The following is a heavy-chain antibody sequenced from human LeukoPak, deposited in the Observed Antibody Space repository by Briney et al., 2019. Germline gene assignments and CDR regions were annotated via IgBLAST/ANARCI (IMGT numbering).Heavy chain of an antibody. CDR3: ARAIDYYGSGSYYNPLDY. D-gene: IGHD3-10*01. J-gene: IGHJ4*02. CDR2: INPNNGGT. V-gene: IGHV1-2*02. Sequence: ASVKVSCKASGYTFTGYYMHWVRQAPGQGLEWMGWINPNNGGTNYAQKFQGRVTMTRDTSISTAYMELSRLRSDDTAVYYCARAIDYYGSGSYYNPLDYWGQGTLVTVSS. CDR1: GYTFTGYY.